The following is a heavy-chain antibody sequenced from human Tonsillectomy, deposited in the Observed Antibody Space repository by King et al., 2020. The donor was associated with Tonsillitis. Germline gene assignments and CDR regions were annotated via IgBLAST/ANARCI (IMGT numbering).Heavy chain of an antibody. J-gene: IGHJ1*01. CDR1: GYTFTSYY. D-gene: IGHD3-9*01. CDR2: INPSGGST. CDR3: ARVGKYYDILTGYFPPEYFQH. V-gene: IGHV1-46*01. Sequence: QLVQSGAEVKKPGASVKVSCKASGYTFTSYYMHWVRQAPGQGLEWMGIINPSGGSTSYAQKFQGRVTMTRDTSTSTVYMELSSLRSEDTAVYYCARVGKYYDILTGYFPPEYFQHWGQGTLVTVSS.